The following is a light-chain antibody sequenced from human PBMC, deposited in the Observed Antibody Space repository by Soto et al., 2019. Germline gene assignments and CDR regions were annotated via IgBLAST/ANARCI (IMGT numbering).Light chain of an antibody. CDR1: QGISSY. CDR2: AAS. V-gene: IGKV1-9*01. Sequence: DIQLTQSPSFLSASVGDRVTITCRASQGISSYLAWYQQKPGKAPKLLIYAASTLQSGVPSRFSVSGSGTEFTLTISSLQTEDFATYYCQQFNSFPRTFGQGTKVEIK. CDR3: QQFNSFPRT. J-gene: IGKJ1*01.